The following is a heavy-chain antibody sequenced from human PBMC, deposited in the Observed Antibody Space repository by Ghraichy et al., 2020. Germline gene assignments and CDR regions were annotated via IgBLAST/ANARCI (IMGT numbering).Heavy chain of an antibody. CDR1: GFTFSSSV. CDR3: AKSHQEYSGSWYLWAN. CDR2: ISGGGGTT. V-gene: IGHV3-23*01. D-gene: IGHD6-13*01. J-gene: IGHJ4*02. Sequence: GGSLRLSCAASGFTFSSSVMSWVRQAPGKGLEWVSGISGGGGTTYYADSVKGRFTISRDNSKNTLYLEMNSLRAEDTAIYYCAKSHQEYSGSWYLWANWGQGTLVTVSS.